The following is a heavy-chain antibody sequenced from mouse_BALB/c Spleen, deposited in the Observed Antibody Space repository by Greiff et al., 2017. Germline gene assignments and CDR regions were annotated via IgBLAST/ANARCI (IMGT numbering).Heavy chain of an antibody. V-gene: IGHV5-6-3*01. CDR1: GFTFSSYG. Sequence: EVQRVESGGGLVQPGGSLTLSCAASGFTFSSYGMSWVRQTPDKRLELVATINSNGGSTYYPDSVKGRFTISRDNAKNTLYLQMSSLKSEDTAMYYCARDDYDCAMDYWGQGTSVTVSS. CDR3: ARDDYDCAMDY. CDR2: INSNGGST. J-gene: IGHJ4*01. D-gene: IGHD2-4*01.